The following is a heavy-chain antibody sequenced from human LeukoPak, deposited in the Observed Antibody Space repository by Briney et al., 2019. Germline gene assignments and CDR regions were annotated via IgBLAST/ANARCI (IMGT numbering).Heavy chain of an antibody. CDR3: VSFYGTY. Sequence: GGSLRLSCAASGNYWMHWVRQAPGKGLVWVSHVNSDGSWTSYADSVKGRFTISKDNAKNTVYLQMNSLRAEDTAVYYCVSFYGTYWGRGTLVTVSS. V-gene: IGHV3-74*01. CDR1: GNYW. D-gene: IGHD2/OR15-2a*01. CDR2: VNSDGSWT. J-gene: IGHJ4*02.